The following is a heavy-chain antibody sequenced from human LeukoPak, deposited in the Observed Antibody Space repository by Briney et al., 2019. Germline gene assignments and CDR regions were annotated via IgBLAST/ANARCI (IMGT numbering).Heavy chain of an antibody. Sequence: ASVKVSCKVSGYTLTELSMHWVRQAPGKGLEWMGGFDPEDGETIYAQKFQGRVTMTEDTSTDTAYMELSSLRSEDTAVYYCATIQLRFAHFDYWGQGTLVTVSS. CDR3: ATIQLRFAHFDY. J-gene: IGHJ4*02. D-gene: IGHD3-3*01. V-gene: IGHV1-24*01. CDR2: FDPEDGET. CDR1: GYTLTELS.